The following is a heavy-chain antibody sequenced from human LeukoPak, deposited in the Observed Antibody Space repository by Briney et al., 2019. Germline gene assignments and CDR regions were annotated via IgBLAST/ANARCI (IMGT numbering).Heavy chain of an antibody. J-gene: IGHJ6*03. CDR3: ARGWGYCSGGSCYHNTMDV. CDR1: GYTFTSYY. CDR2: INPSGGST. D-gene: IGHD2-15*01. Sequence: ASVKVSCKASGYTFTSYYMHWVRQAPGQGLEWMGIINPSGGSTSYAQKFQGRVTMTRDMSTSTVYMELSSLRSEDTAVYYCARGWGYCSGGSCYHNTMDVWGKGTTVTVSS. V-gene: IGHV1-46*01.